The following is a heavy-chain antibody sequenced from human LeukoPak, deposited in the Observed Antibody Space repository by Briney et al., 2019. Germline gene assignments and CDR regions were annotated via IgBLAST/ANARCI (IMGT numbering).Heavy chain of an antibody. D-gene: IGHD5-12*01. CDR2: IFYSGYT. CDR1: GGSIRSGDYY. V-gene: IGHV4-61*08. J-gene: IGHJ4*02. Sequence: PSETLSLTCTVSGGSIRSGDYYWTWIRQSPGTGLEWIGHIFYSGYTDYSPSLNGRVTMSVDTSRNQFSLKLSSVIAADTAVYYCARTVDIVATANFDYWGQGTLVTVSS. CDR3: ARTVDIVATANFDY.